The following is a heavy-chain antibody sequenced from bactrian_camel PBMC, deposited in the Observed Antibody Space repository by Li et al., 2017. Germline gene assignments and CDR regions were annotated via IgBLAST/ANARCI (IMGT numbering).Heavy chain of an antibody. CDR2: ISSGSRNT. Sequence: VQLVESGGGLVQPGGSLRLSCAASGFTFSNYAMSWVRQAPGKGVEWVSAISSGSRNTYYRDSVKGRFTISRDNAKNTLYLQLNSLTREDSAMYYCTKETKWVGYHEFAEHWGQGTQVTVS. CDR1: GFTFSNYA. J-gene: IGHJ4*01. D-gene: IGHD5*01. V-gene: IGHV3S31*01. CDR3: TKETKWVGYHEFAEH.